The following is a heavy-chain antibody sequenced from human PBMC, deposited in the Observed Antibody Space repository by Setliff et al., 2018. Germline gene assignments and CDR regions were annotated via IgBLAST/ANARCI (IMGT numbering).Heavy chain of an antibody. Sequence: SETLSLTCTVSGYSISSGYYWGWIRQPPGKGLEWIGNMYHSGSVYYNPSLKSRVTISVDTSKNQFSLKVTSVTAADTAVYYCARDRQWLVHGYYYYGMDVWGQGTTVTVSS. CDR2: MYHSGSV. D-gene: IGHD6-19*01. CDR3: ARDRQWLVHGYYYYGMDV. J-gene: IGHJ6*02. CDR1: GYSISSGYY. V-gene: IGHV4-38-2*02.